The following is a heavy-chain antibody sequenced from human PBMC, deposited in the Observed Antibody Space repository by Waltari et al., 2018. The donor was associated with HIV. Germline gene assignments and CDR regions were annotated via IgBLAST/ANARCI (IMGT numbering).Heavy chain of an antibody. CDR3: ARAPTISGLLSDYYYAMDV. CDR1: GGSISSGGYY. CDR2: IYYSGST. Sequence: QVQLQESGPGLVKPSQTLSLTCTVSGGSISSGGYYWSWIRQHPGKCLEWIGYIYYSGSTYYNPSLKSRITISVDTSKNQFSLKLSSVTAADTAVYYCARAPTISGLLSDYYYAMDVWGQGTTVTVSS. D-gene: IGHD3-22*01. J-gene: IGHJ6*02. V-gene: IGHV4-31*03.